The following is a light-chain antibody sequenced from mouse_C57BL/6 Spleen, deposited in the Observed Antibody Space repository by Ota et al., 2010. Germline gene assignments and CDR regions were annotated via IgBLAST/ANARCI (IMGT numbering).Light chain of an antibody. CDR2: WAS. J-gene: IGKJ5*01. V-gene: IGKV8-27*01. CDR1: QSLLNSGNQKNY. CDR3: HQYLSSLT. Sequence: MTQSPSSLTVTAGEKVTMSCKSSQSLLNSGNQKNYLAWYQQKPGQSPKLLIYWASTRESGVPDRFTGSGSGTDFTLTISSVQAEDLAVYYCHQYLSSLTFGAGTKLELK.